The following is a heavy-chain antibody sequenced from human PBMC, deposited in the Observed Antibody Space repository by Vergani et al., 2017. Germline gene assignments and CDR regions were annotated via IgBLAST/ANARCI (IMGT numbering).Heavy chain of an antibody. V-gene: IGHV1-3*01. J-gene: IGHJ3*02. CDR3: AWYSDYYDSSGSDAFDI. Sequence: QVQLVQSGAEVKKPGSSVKVSCKASGGTFSSYAISWVRQAPGQGLEWMGWINAGNGNPKYSQKFQGRVTITRDTSASTAYMELSSLRSEDTAVYYCAWYSDYYDSSGSDAFDIWGQGTMVTVSS. CDR2: INAGNGNP. D-gene: IGHD3-22*01. CDR1: GGTFSSYA.